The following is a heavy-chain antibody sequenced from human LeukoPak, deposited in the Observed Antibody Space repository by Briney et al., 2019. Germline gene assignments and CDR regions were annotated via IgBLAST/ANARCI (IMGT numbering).Heavy chain of an antibody. CDR3: ARGGTTVTPGLLWFDP. CDR1: GGSISSHY. Sequence: SETLSLTCSVSGGSISSHYWSWIRQPPGKGLERIGYIYYSGSTKYNPSLKSRVTISVDTSKNQFSLKLSSVTAADTAVYYCARGGTTVTPGLLWFDPWGQGTLVTVSS. J-gene: IGHJ5*02. D-gene: IGHD4-17*01. CDR2: IYYSGST. V-gene: IGHV4-59*11.